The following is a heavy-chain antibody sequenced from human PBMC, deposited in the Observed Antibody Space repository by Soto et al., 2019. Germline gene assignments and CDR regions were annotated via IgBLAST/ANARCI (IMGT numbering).Heavy chain of an antibody. D-gene: IGHD1-1*01. J-gene: IGHJ4*02. CDR3: ARDRLRDGGKTGISLPFDY. V-gene: IGHV1-18*01. Sequence: QVQLVQSGAEVKKPGASVKVSCKASGYTFTSSGISWVRQAPGQGLEWMGWISAYNGNTNYAQKLQGRVTMTTDTSTSTAYMELRSLRSDDTAVYYCARDRLRDGGKTGISLPFDYWGQGPLVTVSS. CDR2: ISAYNGNT. CDR1: GYTFTSSG.